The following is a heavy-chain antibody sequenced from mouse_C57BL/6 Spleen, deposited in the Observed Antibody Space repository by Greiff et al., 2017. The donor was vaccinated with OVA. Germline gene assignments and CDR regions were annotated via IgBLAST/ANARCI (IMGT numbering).Heavy chain of an antibody. V-gene: IGHV1-55*01. Sequence: VQLQQPGAELVKPGASVKMSCKASGYTFTSYWITWVKQRPGQGLEWIGDIYPGSGSTNYNEKFKSKATLTVDTSSSTAYMQLSSLTSEDSAVYYCVRVGTTVEAEAMWYWGQEASVTVSS. J-gene: IGHJ4*01. D-gene: IGHD1-1*01. CDR3: VRVGTTVEAEAMWY. CDR1: GYTFTSYW. CDR2: IYPGSGST.